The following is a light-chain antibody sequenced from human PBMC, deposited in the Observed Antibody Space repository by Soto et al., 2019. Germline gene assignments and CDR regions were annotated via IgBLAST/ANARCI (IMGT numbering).Light chain of an antibody. CDR2: GAS. CDR1: QSLSSTY. J-gene: IGKJ4*01. V-gene: IGKV3-20*01. Sequence: EIVLTQSPGTLSLSPGERATLFCRASQSLSSTYLAWYQQRPGQAPRLLIFGASNRATGIPDRFRGSGSGTGFTLTISRLEPGDFAVYYCQRYGSSSLSFGGGTRVEI. CDR3: QRYGSSSLS.